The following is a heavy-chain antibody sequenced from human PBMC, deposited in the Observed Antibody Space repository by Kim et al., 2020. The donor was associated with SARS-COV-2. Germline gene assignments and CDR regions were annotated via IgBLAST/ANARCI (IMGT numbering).Heavy chain of an antibody. D-gene: IGHD3-16*01. CDR3: VRDRMGGAFDI. Sequence: GGSLRLSCATSGFTFSAYDMNWVRQAPGKGLEWLSFITKSSTTIYYADSVKGRFTTSRGNAKNSLHLQMNSLKDEDTAVYHCVRDRMGGAFDIWGQGTLVTVSS. CDR1: GFTFSAYD. V-gene: IGHV3-48*02. J-gene: IGHJ3*02. CDR2: ITKSSTTI.